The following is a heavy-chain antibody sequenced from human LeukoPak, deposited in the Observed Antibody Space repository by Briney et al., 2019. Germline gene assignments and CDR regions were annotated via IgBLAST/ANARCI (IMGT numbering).Heavy chain of an antibody. D-gene: IGHD1-1*01. V-gene: IGHV3-23*01. Sequence: PGGSLGLSCAASGFTFSSYAMSWVRQAPGKGLEWVSAISATASNTYYADSVKGRFTISRDNSKSTLYLQMNSLRVDDTAVYYCAKDWYNSLNYFDYWGQGSLVTVSS. CDR3: AKDWYNSLNYFDY. CDR2: ISATASNT. J-gene: IGHJ4*02. CDR1: GFTFSSYA.